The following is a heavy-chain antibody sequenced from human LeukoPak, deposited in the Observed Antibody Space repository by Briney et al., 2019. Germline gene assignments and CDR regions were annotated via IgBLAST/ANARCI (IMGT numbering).Heavy chain of an antibody. V-gene: IGHV4-59*12. D-gene: IGHD6-13*01. CDR3: ARDGAAAGTPFDY. CDR2: IYYSGST. Sequence: SETLSLTCTVSGGSISSYYWSWIRQPPGKGLEWIGYIYYSGSTNYNPSLKSRVTISVDRSKNQFSLKLSSVTAADTAVYYCARDGAAAGTPFDYWGQGTLVTVSS. CDR1: GGSISSYY. J-gene: IGHJ4*02.